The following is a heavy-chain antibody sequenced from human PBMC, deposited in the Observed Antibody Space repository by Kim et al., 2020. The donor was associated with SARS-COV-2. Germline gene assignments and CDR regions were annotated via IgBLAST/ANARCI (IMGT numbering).Heavy chain of an antibody. J-gene: IGHJ4*02. Sequence: SGPTLVNSTQTLTLTCTFSGFSLSTSGVGVGWIRQPPGKALEWLALIYWDDDKRYSPSLKSRLTITKDTSKNQVVLTMTNMDPVDTATYYCAHTSSGPDEENYFDYWGQGTLVTVSS. CDR3: AHTSSGPDEENYFDY. CDR1: GFSLSTSGVG. CDR2: IYWDDDK. D-gene: IGHD6-19*01. V-gene: IGHV2-5*02.